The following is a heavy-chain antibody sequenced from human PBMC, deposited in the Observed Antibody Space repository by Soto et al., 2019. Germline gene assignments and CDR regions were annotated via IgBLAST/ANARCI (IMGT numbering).Heavy chain of an antibody. CDR2: INPSGST. Sequence: SETLSLTCTVSGGSFSGSYWSWIRQPPGKGLEWIGEINPSGSTNYNPSLKSRVTISVDTSKNQFSLKLSSVTAADTAVYYCARGPHCSGGSCYAGPNWFDPWGQGTPVTVSS. V-gene: IGHV4-34*01. D-gene: IGHD2-15*01. J-gene: IGHJ5*02. CDR3: ARGPHCSGGSCYAGPNWFDP. CDR1: GGSFSGSY.